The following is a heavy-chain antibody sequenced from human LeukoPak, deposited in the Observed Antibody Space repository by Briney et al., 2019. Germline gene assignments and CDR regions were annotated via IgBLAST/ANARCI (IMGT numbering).Heavy chain of an antibody. V-gene: IGHV1-8*03. CDR3: TRGWDL. CDR1: GYRFTSSD. Sequence: ASVKVSCKASGYRFTSSDINWVRQATGQGLAWMGWINPDSGDTGYAEKFQDRLTIAGDTSITTAYMELTNLKSEDTAVYYCTRGWDLWGQGTLVTVSS. J-gene: IGHJ5*02. CDR2: INPDSGDT.